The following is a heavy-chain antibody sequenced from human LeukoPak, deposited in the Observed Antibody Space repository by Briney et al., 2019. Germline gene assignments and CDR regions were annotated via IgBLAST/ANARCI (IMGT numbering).Heavy chain of an antibody. J-gene: IGHJ3*02. V-gene: IGHV3-30*01. CDR1: GFTFSSYA. CDR3: ARLVGADDAFDI. D-gene: IGHD1-26*01. Sequence: SGGSLRLSCAASGFTFSSYAMHWVRQAPGKGLEWVAVISYDGSNKYYADSVKGRFTISRDNSKNTLYLQMNSLRAEDTAVYYCARLVGADDAFDIWGQGTMVTVSS. CDR2: ISYDGSNK.